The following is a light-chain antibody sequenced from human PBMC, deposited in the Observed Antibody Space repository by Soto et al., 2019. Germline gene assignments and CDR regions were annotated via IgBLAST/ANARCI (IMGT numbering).Light chain of an antibody. Sequence: EIVMRQSPATLSVSPGQRATLSCRASQSVRTTVAWYHQRPGQAPRLLIYGASTRATGVPDRFSGGGSGTDFTLTVTSLQYEDFGIYSCQQYTDWPTTLGRGTKVDIK. CDR3: QQYTDWPTT. CDR1: QSVRTT. V-gene: IGKV3-15*01. CDR2: GAS. J-gene: IGKJ1*01.